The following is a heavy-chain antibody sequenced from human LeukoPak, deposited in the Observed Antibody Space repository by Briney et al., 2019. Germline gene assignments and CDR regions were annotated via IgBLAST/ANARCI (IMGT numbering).Heavy chain of an antibody. J-gene: IGHJ3*01. CDR3: ARPNITSYYDSSGYDAFDV. D-gene: IGHD3-22*01. Sequence: GESLKISCKGSGYKFSTYWVAWVRQMPGKGLEWMGINYPDDSDTRYSPSFRGQVTISADKSINTAYLQWSSLKASDTAMYFCARPNITSYYDSSGYDAFDVWGQGTLVAVSS. V-gene: IGHV5-51*01. CDR1: GYKFSTYW. CDR2: NYPDDSDT.